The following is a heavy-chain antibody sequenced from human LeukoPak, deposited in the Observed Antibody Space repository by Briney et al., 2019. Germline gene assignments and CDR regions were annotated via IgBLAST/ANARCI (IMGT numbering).Heavy chain of an antibody. CDR3: ARGLGYSVNWFDP. CDR2: IKQDGSEK. D-gene: IGHD5/OR15-5a*01. Sequence: PGGSLRLSCAASGFTFSSYWMSWVRQAPGKGLEWVANIKQDGSEKYYVDSVKGRFTISRDNAKNSLYLQMNSLRAEDTAVYYCARGLGYSVNWFDPWGQGTLVTVSS. J-gene: IGHJ5*02. V-gene: IGHV3-7*03. CDR1: GFTFSSYW.